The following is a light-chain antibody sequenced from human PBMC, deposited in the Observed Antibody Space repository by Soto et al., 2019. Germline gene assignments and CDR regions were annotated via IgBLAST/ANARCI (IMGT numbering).Light chain of an antibody. CDR2: EVT. CDR3: SSYTTSAPYV. V-gene: IGLV2-14*01. J-gene: IGLJ1*01. Sequence: QSALTQPASVSGSPGQSITISCTGTSRDVGAYNFVSWYQHHPGRAPKLIIYEVTIRPSGVSNRFSGSKSGNTASLTISGLQAEDEADYYCSSYTTSAPYVFGSGTKVTVL. CDR1: SRDVGAYNF.